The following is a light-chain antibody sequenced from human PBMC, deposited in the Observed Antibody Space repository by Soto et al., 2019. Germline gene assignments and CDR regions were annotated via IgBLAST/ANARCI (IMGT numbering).Light chain of an antibody. Sequence: QSVLTQPASVSGSPGQSITISCTGTSSDVGAYNYVSWYQQYPGKAPRLMITEVTSRPSGISNRFSGSKSGNSASLTISGLQAEDEAEYYCSSYTGSSTLYVFGTGTKVT. V-gene: IGLV2-14*01. J-gene: IGLJ1*01. CDR1: SSDVGAYNY. CDR3: SSYTGSSTLYV. CDR2: EVT.